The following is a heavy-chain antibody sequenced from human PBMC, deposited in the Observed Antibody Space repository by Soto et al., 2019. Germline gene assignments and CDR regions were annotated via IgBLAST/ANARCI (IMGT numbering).Heavy chain of an antibody. Sequence: EVQLLESGGGLVQPGGSLRLSCEASGFTFSTSGMSWVRQAPGKGLEWVSSISGSGDYANYADSVKGRFTISRDNSKNTLYLKINSLPAEATAVYYGADHGGFEIWGQGTMVGVSS. V-gene: IGHV3-23*01. D-gene: IGHD4-17*01. CDR3: ADHGGFEI. CDR1: GFTFSTSG. J-gene: IGHJ3*02. CDR2: ISGSGDYA.